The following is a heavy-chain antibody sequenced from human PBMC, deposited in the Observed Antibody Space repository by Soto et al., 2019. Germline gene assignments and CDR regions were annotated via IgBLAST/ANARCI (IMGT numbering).Heavy chain of an antibody. CDR3: VRDYAYAFDA. CDR2: IGGSGSTI. D-gene: IGHD3-16*01. J-gene: IGHJ3*01. CDR1: GFIFNSFS. V-gene: IGHV3-48*04. Sequence: EVQVVESGGGLVQPGGSLRLSCAASGFIFNSFSMNWVRQAPGKGLEWVSYIGGSGSTIYYADSVKGRFTISRDNAKKSLYLQMNGLRAEDTAVYHCVRDYAYAFDAWGQGTMVIVSA.